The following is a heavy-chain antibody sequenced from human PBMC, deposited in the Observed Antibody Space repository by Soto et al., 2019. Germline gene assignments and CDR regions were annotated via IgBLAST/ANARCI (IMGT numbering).Heavy chain of an antibody. CDR1: GGTFSSYA. Sequence: QVQLVQSGAEVKKPGSSVTVSCKASGGTFSSYAISWVRQAPGQGLEWMGRIIPFIGTANYAQKFQGRVKITAAEATSTAYMELTSRRSEDTAVYYCARVVMTTVPASYYYGMDVWGQGTTVTVSS. CDR2: IIPFIGTA. CDR3: ARVVMTTVPASYYYGMDV. D-gene: IGHD4-4*01. V-gene: IGHV1-69*18. J-gene: IGHJ6*02.